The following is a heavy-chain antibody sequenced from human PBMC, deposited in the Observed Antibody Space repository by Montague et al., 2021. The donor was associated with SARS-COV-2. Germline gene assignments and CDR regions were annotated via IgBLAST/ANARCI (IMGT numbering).Heavy chain of an antibody. CDR1: GGSFSDYF. V-gene: IGHV4-4*07. J-gene: IGHJ4*02. CDR2: IYTSGST. CDR3: ARESDAVDY. Sequence: SETLSLTCAVYGGSFSDYFWTWIRQPPGKGLEWIGRIYTSGSTNYNPSLKSRVTMSVDTSKNQFSLKLSSVTAADTAVYYCARESDAVDYWGQGTLVTVSS. D-gene: IGHD2-21*02.